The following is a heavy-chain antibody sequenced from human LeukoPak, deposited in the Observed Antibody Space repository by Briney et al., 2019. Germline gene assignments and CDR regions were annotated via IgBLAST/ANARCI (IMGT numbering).Heavy chain of an antibody. V-gene: IGHV3-23*01. J-gene: IGHJ4*02. D-gene: IGHD3-3*01. CDR1: GFTFSSYA. CDR2: ISGSDSST. CDR3: AKEVRGFWSGIDY. Sequence: GGSLRLSCAASGFTFSSYAMSWVRQAPGKGLLWVSAISGSDSSTYYADSVKGRFTISRDNSKDTLYLQMNSLRAEDTAVYYCAKEVRGFWSGIDYWGQGTLVTVSS.